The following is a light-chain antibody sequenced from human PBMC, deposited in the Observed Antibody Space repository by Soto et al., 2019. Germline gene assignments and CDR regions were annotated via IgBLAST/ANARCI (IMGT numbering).Light chain of an antibody. CDR3: QQLNSYLT. CDR1: QSTGTY. J-gene: IGKJ4*01. V-gene: IGKV1-9*01. Sequence: DIQMTQSPSSLSASVGDRVTITCRASQSTGTYLNWYQQKPGKAPKLLISGASTLQSGVPSRFSGSGSGTDFTLTISSLQPEDFATYYCQQLNSYLTFGGGTKVDI. CDR2: GAS.